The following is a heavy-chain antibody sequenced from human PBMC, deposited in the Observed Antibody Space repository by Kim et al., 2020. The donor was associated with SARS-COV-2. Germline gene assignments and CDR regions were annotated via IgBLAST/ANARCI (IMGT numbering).Heavy chain of an antibody. J-gene: IGHJ4*02. D-gene: IGHD2-21*01. CDR2: K. V-gene: IGHV3-7*01. Sequence: KYYIDSVECRFTISRDNTTDSLFLQMNNLRAEDTGVYFCSRDIAYKTFDYWGQGTLVTVSS. CDR3: SRDIAYKTFDY.